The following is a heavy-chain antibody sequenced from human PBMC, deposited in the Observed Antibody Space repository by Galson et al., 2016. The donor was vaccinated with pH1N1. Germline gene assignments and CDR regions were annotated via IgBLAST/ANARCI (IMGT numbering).Heavy chain of an antibody. J-gene: IGHJ3*02. V-gene: IGHV3-30*03. CDR2: ISYDGTNK. CDR1: GFIFSSYG. CDR3: ARAPPTYHNRGWSFDI. Sequence: SLRLSCAASGFIFSSYGMHWVRQAPGKGLEWVAFISYDGTNKYYADSLKGRFTISRDNSKNTLYLQMNSLKAEDTAVFYCARAPPTYHNRGWSFDIWGQGTMVTVSS. D-gene: IGHD2-15*01.